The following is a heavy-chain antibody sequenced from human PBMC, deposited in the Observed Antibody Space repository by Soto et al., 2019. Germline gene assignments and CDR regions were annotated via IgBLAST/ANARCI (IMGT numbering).Heavy chain of an antibody. J-gene: IGHJ6*03. Sequence: QVQLVESGGGVVQPGGSLRLSCAASGFTFSSYGMHWVRQAPGKGLEWVAVISYDGSNKYYADSVKGRFTISRDNSKNTQYLQMNSLRAEDTAVYYCAKSSGYQLRKGYYYYLDVWGKGTTVTVSS. D-gene: IGHD2-2*01. CDR2: ISYDGSNK. CDR1: GFTFSSYG. CDR3: AKSSGYQLRKGYYYYLDV. V-gene: IGHV3-30*18.